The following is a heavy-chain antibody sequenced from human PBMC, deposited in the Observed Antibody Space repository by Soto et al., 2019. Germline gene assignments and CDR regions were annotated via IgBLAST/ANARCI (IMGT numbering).Heavy chain of an antibody. D-gene: IGHD4-4*01. CDR3: AKDRQYPRDYFHY. V-gene: IGHV1-46*01. CDR2: INPSGGST. J-gene: IGHJ4*02. Sequence: GASVKVSCKASGYTFSTYYMHWVRQAPGQGLEWMGIINPSGGSTSYAQKFLGRVSMSRDTSTSTVYMELSSLRAEDTAVYYCAKDRQYPRDYFHYWGQGTLVTVSS. CDR1: GYTFSTYY.